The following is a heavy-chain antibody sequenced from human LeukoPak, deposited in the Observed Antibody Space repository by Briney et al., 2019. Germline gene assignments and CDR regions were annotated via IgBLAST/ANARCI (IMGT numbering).Heavy chain of an antibody. J-gene: IGHJ6*02. Sequence: SETLSLTCAVYGGSFSSYYWSWIRQPPGKGLEWIGEINHSGSTNYNPSLKSRVTISVDTSENQSSLKLSSVTAADTAVYYCARGFSDYYYYGMGVWGQGTTVTVSS. CDR3: ARGFSDYYYYGMGV. CDR2: INHSGST. D-gene: IGHD6-19*01. CDR1: GGSFSSYY. V-gene: IGHV4-34*01.